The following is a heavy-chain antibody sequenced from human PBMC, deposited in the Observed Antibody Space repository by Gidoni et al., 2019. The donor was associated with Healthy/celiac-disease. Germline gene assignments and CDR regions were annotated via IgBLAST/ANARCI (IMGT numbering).Heavy chain of an antibody. Sequence: EVHLLESGGALVQPGGSLRPPCAAPVFPFGSYAMSWVRQAPGKGLEWVSAIRGSGGSTYYADSVKGRFTISRDNSKNTLYLQMNSLRAEDTAVYYCANSRPYSSGWNFDYWGQGTLVTVSS. D-gene: IGHD6-19*01. J-gene: IGHJ4*02. CDR1: VFPFGSYA. V-gene: IGHV3-23*01. CDR3: ANSRPYSSGWNFDY. CDR2: IRGSGGST.